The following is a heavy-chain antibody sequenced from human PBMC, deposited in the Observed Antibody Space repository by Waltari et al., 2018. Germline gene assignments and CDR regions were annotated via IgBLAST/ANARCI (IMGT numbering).Heavy chain of an antibody. CDR1: GYSFTTYW. V-gene: IGHV5-51*01. D-gene: IGHD3-3*01. Sequence: EVQLVQSGVEVKTPGESLKISCKGSGYSFTTYWIAWVRQMPGKGLEWMALIYPGDSDTTYSPSFQGQVTISADKSISTAYLQWSGLKASDTAIYYCARQRSAHAFDIWGQGTMVTVSS. J-gene: IGHJ3*02. CDR3: ARQRSAHAFDI. CDR2: IYPGDSDT.